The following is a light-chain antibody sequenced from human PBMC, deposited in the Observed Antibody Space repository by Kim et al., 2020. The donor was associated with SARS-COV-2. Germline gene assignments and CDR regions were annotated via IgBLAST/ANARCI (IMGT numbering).Light chain of an antibody. V-gene: IGLV7-46*01. CDR2: HTS. CDR3: LLSFSDTRV. J-gene: IGLJ3*02. Sequence: PGGTVTLPGGASSGAVTRGHYPYWFQQKPGQAPKTLIWHTSNRHSWTPARFSGSLLGGKAALTLSGAQPEDEAEYYCLLSFSDTRVFGGGTQLTVL. CDR1: SGAVTRGHY.